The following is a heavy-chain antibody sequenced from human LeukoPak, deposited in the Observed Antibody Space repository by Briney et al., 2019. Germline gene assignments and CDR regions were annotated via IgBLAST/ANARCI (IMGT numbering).Heavy chain of an antibody. V-gene: IGHV1-8*03. CDR3: ARGLGKQWLVSYYYYMDV. D-gene: IGHD6-19*01. CDR1: GGTFSSYA. Sequence: ASVKVSCKASGGTFSSYAINWVRQATGQGLEWMGWMNPNSGNTGYAQKFQGRVTITRNTSISTAYMELSSLRSEDTAVYYCARGLGKQWLVSYYYYMDVWGKGTTVTVSS. CDR2: MNPNSGNT. J-gene: IGHJ6*03.